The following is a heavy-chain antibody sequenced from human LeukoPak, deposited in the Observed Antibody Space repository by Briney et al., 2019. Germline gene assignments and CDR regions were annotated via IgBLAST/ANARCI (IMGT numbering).Heavy chain of an antibody. CDR3: AELGITMIGGV. D-gene: IGHD3-10*02. CDR1: RFTFSSYE. Sequence: GGSLRLSCAASRFTFSSYEMNWVRQAPGKGLEWVLYISSSGSTIYYADSVKGRFTISRDNAKNSLYLQMNSLRAEDTAVYYCAELGITMIGGVWGKGTTVTISS. CDR2: ISSSGSTI. J-gene: IGHJ6*04. V-gene: IGHV3-48*03.